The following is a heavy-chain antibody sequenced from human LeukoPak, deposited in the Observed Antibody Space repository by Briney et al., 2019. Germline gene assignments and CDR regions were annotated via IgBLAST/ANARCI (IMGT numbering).Heavy chain of an antibody. D-gene: IGHD2-15*01. CDR3: ARDRAGLRYCSGGSCYFAFDY. J-gene: IGHJ4*02. CDR2: ISAYNGNT. Sequence: ASVKVSCKASGYTFTSYGISWVRQAPGQGLEWMGWISAYNGNTNYAQNLQGRVTMTTDTSTNTVYMELRSLRSDDTAVYYCARDRAGLRYCSGGSCYFAFDYWGQGTLVTVSS. V-gene: IGHV1-18*04. CDR1: GYTFTSYG.